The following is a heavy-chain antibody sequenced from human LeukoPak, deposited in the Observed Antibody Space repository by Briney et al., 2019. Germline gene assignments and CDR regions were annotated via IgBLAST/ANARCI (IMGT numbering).Heavy chain of an antibody. J-gene: IGHJ4*02. CDR2: IYYSGST. V-gene: IGHV4-39*01. D-gene: IGHD1-26*01. CDR1: GGSISSSSYY. CDR3: ANSGSNDYFDY. Sequence: PSETLSLTCTVSGGSISSSSYYWGWIRQPPGKGLEWIGSIYYSGSTYYNPSLKSRVTISVDTSKNQFSLKLSSLTAADTAVYYCANSGSNDYFDYWGQGTLVTVSS.